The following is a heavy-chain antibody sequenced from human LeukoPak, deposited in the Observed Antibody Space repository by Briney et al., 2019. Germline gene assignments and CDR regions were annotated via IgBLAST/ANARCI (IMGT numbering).Heavy chain of an antibody. Sequence: GGSLRLSCAASGFTVSSNYMSWVRQAPGKGLEWVAVIYSGGSTYYADSVKGRFTISRDNSENTLYLQMNSLRAEDTAVYYCARGGSSSWYVISYFDYWGQGTLVTVSS. CDR3: ARGGSSSWYVISYFDY. J-gene: IGHJ4*02. CDR1: GFTVSSNY. D-gene: IGHD6-13*01. V-gene: IGHV3-53*01. CDR2: IYSGGST.